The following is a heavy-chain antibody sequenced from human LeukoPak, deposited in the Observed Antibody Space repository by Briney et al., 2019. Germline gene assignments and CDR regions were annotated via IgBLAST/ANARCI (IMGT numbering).Heavy chain of an antibody. D-gene: IGHD1-26*01. Sequence: GGPLRLSCAPSGFTFSFYGMSGVRQAPGKGLGGVSALSGSGGTTYYADFMKGRFTISRDNSKNTLYLQMNSLRAEDTAVYYCARDRVGATLYFDYWGQGTLVTVSS. CDR3: ARDRVGATLYFDY. CDR1: GFTFSFYG. V-gene: IGHV3-23*01. CDR2: LSGSGGTT. J-gene: IGHJ4*02.